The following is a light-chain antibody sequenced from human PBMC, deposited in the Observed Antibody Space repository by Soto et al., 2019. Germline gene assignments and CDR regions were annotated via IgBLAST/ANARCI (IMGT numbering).Light chain of an antibody. J-gene: IGKJ1*01. V-gene: IGKV3-11*01. CDR1: QSVSSY. CDR3: QHRSTWPRT. CDR2: DAS. Sequence: EMVMTQSPATLSLSLGERATLSCRASQSVSSYLAWYQQQPGQARRLLIYDASNRATGIPARFSGSGSGTDFTLTISRVEPEAFAVYYCQHRSTWPRTFGQGTKVDIK.